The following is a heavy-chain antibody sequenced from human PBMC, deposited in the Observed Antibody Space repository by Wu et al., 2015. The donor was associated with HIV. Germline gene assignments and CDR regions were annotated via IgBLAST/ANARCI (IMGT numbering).Heavy chain of an antibody. CDR1: GGTFSSYA. D-gene: IGHD3-22*01. J-gene: IGHJ3*02. V-gene: IGHV1-69*12. CDR2: IIPIFGTA. Sequence: QVQLVQSGAEVKKPGSSVKVSCKASGGTFSSYAISWVRQAPGQGLEWMGGIIPIFGTANYAQKFQGRVTITADESTSTAYMELSSLRSEDTAVYYCARDWDTYYYDSSGYNDAFDIWGQGTMVTVSS. CDR3: ARDWDTYYYDSSGYNDAFDI.